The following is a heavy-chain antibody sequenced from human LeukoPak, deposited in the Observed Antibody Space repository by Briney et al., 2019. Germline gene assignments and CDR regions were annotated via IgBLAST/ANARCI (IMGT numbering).Heavy chain of an antibody. V-gene: IGHV3-23*01. Sequence: GGSLRLSCAASGFTFSSYAMSWVRQAPGKGLEWVSSISGRYGQTYYADSVKGRFTISRDNYENTLYLQMDSLRAEDTAVYYCAKSSTYYDTSALSRGDAFDIWGQGTVVTVSS. D-gene: IGHD3-22*01. J-gene: IGHJ3*02. CDR2: ISGRYGQT. CDR3: AKSSTYYDTSALSRGDAFDI. CDR1: GFTFSSYA.